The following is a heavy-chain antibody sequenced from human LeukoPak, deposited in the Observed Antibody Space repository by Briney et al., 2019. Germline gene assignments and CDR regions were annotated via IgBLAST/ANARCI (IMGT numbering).Heavy chain of an antibody. CDR2: IDTSGST. Sequence: SETLSLTCAVSGASISSYYWSWIRQPPGKGLEWIGYIDTSGSTIYNPSLKSRVTISVDTPKNQFSLKVSSVTAADTAVYYCARHGTSCNRYNYWGQGTQVTVSS. J-gene: IGHJ4*02. CDR1: GASISSYY. V-gene: IGHV4-4*09. CDR3: ARHGTSCNRYNY. D-gene: IGHD6-13*01.